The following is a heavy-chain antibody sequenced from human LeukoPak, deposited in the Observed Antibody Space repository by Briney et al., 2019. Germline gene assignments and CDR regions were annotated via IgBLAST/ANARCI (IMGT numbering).Heavy chain of an antibody. D-gene: IGHD3-22*01. CDR3: AKKGYYDGSGYYMYYFDH. J-gene: IGHJ4*02. CDR1: GFTFSNYA. V-gene: IGHV3-23*01. Sequence: GGSLRLSCAASGFTFSNYAMSWVRQAPGKGLEWVSAISGSGGSTYYADSVKGRFTISRDNSKNTLYLQMNSLRAEDTAVYYCAKKGYYDGSGYYMYYFDHWGQGTLVTVSS. CDR2: ISGSGGST.